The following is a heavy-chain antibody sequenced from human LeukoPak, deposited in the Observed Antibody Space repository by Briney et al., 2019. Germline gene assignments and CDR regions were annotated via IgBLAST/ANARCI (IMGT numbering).Heavy chain of an antibody. V-gene: IGHV1-18*01. CDR1: GYTFSDYG. J-gene: IGHJ1*01. D-gene: IGHD4-17*01. CDR2: ISASDGTT. CDR3: ARCGAAVTIHFSH. Sequence: ASVKVSCKASGYTFSDYGITWARQAPGQGLEWMGWISASDGTTNYAQKVQGRVTMTTDTYTSTAYMELRSLTSDDTAVYYCARCGAAVTIHFSHWGQGTLVTVSS.